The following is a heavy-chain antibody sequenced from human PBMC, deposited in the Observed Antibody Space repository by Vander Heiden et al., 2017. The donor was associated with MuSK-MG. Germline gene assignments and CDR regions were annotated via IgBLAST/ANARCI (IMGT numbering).Heavy chain of an antibody. CDR2: INHSGST. CDR3: ARGRANDYGGNRYFDY. V-gene: IGHV4-34*01. D-gene: IGHD4-17*01. Sequence: QVQLQQWGAGLLKPSEPLSLTCAVYGGSFSGYYGACIRRRPGKKLEWIGEINHSGSTNDNPSLKSRVTISVDTSKNQFSLKLSSVTAADTAVYYCARGRANDYGGNRYFDYWGQGTLVTVSS. J-gene: IGHJ4*02. CDR1: GGSFSGYY.